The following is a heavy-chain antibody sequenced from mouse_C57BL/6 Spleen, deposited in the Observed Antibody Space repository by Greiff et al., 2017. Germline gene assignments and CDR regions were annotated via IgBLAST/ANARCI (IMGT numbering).Heavy chain of an antibody. D-gene: IGHD1-1*02. J-gene: IGHJ3*01. CDR3: AREGGNPFAY. V-gene: IGHV3-6*01. CDR1: GYSITSGYY. CDR2: ISYDGSN. Sequence: EVKLVESGPGLVKPSQSLSLTCSVTGYSITSGYYWNWIRQFPGNKLEWMGYISYDGSNNYNPSLKNRISITRDTSKNQFFLKLNSVTTEDTATYYCAREGGNPFAYWGQGTLVTVSA.